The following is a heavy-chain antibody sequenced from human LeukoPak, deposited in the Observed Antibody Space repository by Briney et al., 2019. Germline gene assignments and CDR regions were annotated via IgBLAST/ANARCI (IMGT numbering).Heavy chain of an antibody. J-gene: IGHJ4*02. CDR1: GFTFSGYS. V-gene: IGHV3-48*01. CDR2: ISSGSSTI. CDR3: AGIPLSTTMVDY. D-gene: IGHD5-18*01. Sequence: GGSLRLSCAASGFTFSGYSMNWVRQAPGKGLEWVSYISSGSSTIHYADSVKGRFTISRDNAKSSLFLQMNSLRAEDTAVYYCAGIPLSTTMVDYWGQGTLVTVSS.